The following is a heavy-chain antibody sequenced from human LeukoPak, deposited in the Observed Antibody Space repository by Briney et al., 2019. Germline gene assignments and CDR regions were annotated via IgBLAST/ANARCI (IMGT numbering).Heavy chain of an antibody. CDR3: ARGRGGNSVY. V-gene: IGHV4-34*01. CDR2: INHSGST. Sequence: SETLSLTCAVYGGSFSGYYWSWIRQPPGKGLEWIGEINHSGSTNYNPSLKSRVTISVDTSKNQFSLKLSSVTAADTAVYYCARGRGGNSVYWGQGTLVTVSS. D-gene: IGHD4-23*01. CDR1: GGSFSGYY. J-gene: IGHJ4*02.